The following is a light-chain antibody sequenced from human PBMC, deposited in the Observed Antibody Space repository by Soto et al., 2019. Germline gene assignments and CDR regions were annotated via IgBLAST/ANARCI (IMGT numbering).Light chain of an antibody. V-gene: IGKV2-24*01. Sequence: DVVLTQTPLSSPVTLGQPASISCRSSQGLVFSDGEIYLSWLQQRPGQPPRLLIYKISSRFSGVPDRFSGSGAGTDFTLTISTVEAEDVVVYYCMQGTHFPYTFGQGTRLEIK. J-gene: IGKJ2*01. CDR3: MQGTHFPYT. CDR2: KIS. CDR1: QGLVFSDGEIY.